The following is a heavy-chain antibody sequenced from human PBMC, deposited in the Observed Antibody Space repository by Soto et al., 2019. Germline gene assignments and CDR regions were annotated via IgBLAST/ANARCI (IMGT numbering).Heavy chain of an antibody. V-gene: IGHV1-69*12. Sequence: QVQLVQSGAEVKKPGSSVKVSCKASGGTFSSYAISWVRQAPGQGLEWMGGIIPIFGTANYAQKVQGRDMITADESTSTAYMELSSLRSEDTAVYYCASGDEGYPGWFDPWGQGTLVTVSS. CDR3: ASGDEGYPGWFDP. CDR1: GGTFSSYA. J-gene: IGHJ5*02. CDR2: IIPIFGTA. D-gene: IGHD5-12*01.